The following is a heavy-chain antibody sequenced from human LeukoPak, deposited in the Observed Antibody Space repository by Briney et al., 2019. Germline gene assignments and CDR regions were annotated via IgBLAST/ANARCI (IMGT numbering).Heavy chain of an antibody. CDR1: GYTFTSYG. CDR3: ASRAYCSGHTCPSDAFDI. J-gene: IGHJ3*02. D-gene: IGHD2-21*01. Sequence: SVKVSCKASGYTFTSYGISWVRQAPGQGLEWMGRIIPLFGVTNYAQRFHGRVTLTADKSTNTVYMQLTSLRFEDTTVFYCASRAYCSGHTCPSDAFDIWGQGTMVTVSS. V-gene: IGHV1-69*04. CDR2: IIPLFGVT.